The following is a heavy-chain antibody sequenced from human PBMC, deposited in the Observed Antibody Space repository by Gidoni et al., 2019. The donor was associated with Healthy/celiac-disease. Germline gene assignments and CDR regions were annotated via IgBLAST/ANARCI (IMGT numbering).Heavy chain of an antibody. D-gene: IGHD3-3*01. CDR3: ATLGYYDFWSGYPARSTDAFDI. CDR2: FDPEDGET. Sequence: QVQLVQSGAEVKTPGASVTVSCKVSGYTLTDLSMHWLRQAPGKGLEWMGGFDPEDGETIYTQKFKGRVTMTEDTSTNTAYMELSSLRSEDTAVYYCATLGYYDFWSGYPARSTDAFDIWGQGTMVTVSS. CDR1: GYTLTDLS. V-gene: IGHV1-24*01. J-gene: IGHJ3*02.